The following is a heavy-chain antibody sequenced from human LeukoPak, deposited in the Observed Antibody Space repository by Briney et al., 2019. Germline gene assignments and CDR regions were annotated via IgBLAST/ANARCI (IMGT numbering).Heavy chain of an antibody. J-gene: IGHJ4*02. D-gene: IGHD5-24*01. Sequence: PSQTLSLTCTVSGGSISSGGYYWSWIRQHPGKGLEWIGYIYYSGSTYYNPSLKSRVTISVDTSKNQFSLKLSSVTAADTAVYYCARGRRWLQSRGVYFDYWGQGTLVTVSS. CDR1: GGSISSGGYY. V-gene: IGHV4-31*03. CDR2: IYYSGST. CDR3: ARGRRWLQSRGVYFDY.